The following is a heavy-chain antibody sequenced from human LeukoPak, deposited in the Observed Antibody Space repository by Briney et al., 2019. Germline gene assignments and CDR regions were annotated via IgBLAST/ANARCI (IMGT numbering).Heavy chain of an antibody. V-gene: IGHV3-7*01. J-gene: IGHJ4*02. CDR2: INPDGSGT. D-gene: IGHD4-17*01. Sequence: GGSLRLSCAASGLGFSPFLMSWVRQGPGRGLDWVASINPDGSGTSYVDSVKGRFTISRDNAQNSLYLQMNSLSAEDTAVYYCARLFGGVTTFDYWGQGTLVTVSS. CDR3: ARLFGGVTTFDY. CDR1: GLGFSPFL.